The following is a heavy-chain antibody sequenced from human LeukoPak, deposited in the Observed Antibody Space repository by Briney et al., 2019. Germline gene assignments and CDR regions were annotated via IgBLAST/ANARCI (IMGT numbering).Heavy chain of an antibody. CDR2: ISGSGGIT. J-gene: IGHJ5*02. V-gene: IGHV3-23*01. CDR3: AKHDPRRVVITNWFDP. D-gene: IGHD3-22*01. CDR1: GFTFSAYA. Sequence: QPGGSLRLSCAASGFTFSAYAISWVRQAPGKGLEWVSAISGSGGITYYADSVKGRFTISRGNCKNTLYLQMNSLRAEDTAVYHCAKHDPRRVVITNWFDPWGQGTLVTVSS.